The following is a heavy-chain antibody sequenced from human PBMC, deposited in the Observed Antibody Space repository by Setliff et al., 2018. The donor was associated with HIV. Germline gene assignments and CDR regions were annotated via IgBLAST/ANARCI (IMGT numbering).Heavy chain of an antibody. CDR3: ARDDSNGNTDAFDI. V-gene: IGHV3-7*04. CDR1: GFTFSSYW. J-gene: IGHJ3*02. D-gene: IGHD5-18*01. Sequence: GGSLRLSCAASGFTFSSYWMSWVRQAPGKGLEWVADIKQDGRKAYYMDSVKGRFTISRDNPKNSLYLQMTSLRAEDTAVYYCARDDSNGNTDAFDIWCQGTTVTVSS. CDR2: IKQDGRKA.